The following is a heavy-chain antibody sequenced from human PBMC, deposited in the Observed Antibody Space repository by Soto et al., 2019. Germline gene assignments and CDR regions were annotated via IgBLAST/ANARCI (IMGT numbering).Heavy chain of an antibody. Sequence: QVQLVESGEGVVQPGRSLRLSCAASGFTFSSYGMHWVRQAPGKGLEWVAVISYDGSNKYYADSVKGRFTISRDNSKNTLYLQMNSLRAEDTAVYYCAKDDLWFGELFPVGYWGQGTLVTVSS. V-gene: IGHV3-30*18. D-gene: IGHD3-10*01. J-gene: IGHJ4*02. CDR3: AKDDLWFGELFPVGY. CDR1: GFTFSSYG. CDR2: ISYDGSNK.